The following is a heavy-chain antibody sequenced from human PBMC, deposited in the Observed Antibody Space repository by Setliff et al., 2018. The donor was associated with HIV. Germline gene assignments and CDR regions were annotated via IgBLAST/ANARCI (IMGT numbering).Heavy chain of an antibody. Sequence: GGSLRLSCAAPGFTFSSYAMSWVRQAPGKGLEWVSAISGSGGSTYYADSVKGRFTISRDNSKNTLYLQMNRLRAEDTAVYYCARDPGITAKPFYFDCWGQGTQVTVSS. J-gene: IGHJ4*02. V-gene: IGHV3-23*01. CDR1: GFTFSSYA. CDR3: ARDPGITAKPFYFDC. CDR2: ISGSGGST. D-gene: IGHD1-20*01.